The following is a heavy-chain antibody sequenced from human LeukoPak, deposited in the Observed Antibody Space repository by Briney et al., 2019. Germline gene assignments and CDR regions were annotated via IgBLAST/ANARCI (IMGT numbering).Heavy chain of an antibody. CDR1: GFTFSSYR. CDR3: AREWRLRYFDWLLLDYGMDV. D-gene: IGHD3-9*01. CDR2: ISSSSSYI. V-gene: IGHV3-21*01. Sequence: GGSLRLSCAASGFTFSSYRMNWVRQAPGKGLEWVSSISSSSSYIYYADSVKGRFTISRDNAKNSLYLQMNSLRAEDTAVYYCAREWRLRYFDWLLLDYGMDVWGQGTTVTVSS. J-gene: IGHJ6*02.